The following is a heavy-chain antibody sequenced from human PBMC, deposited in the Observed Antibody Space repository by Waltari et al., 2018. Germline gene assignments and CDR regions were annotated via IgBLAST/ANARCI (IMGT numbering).Heavy chain of an antibody. CDR2: IYSGGSST. J-gene: IGHJ6*03. CDR3: AKEQGYYYGSLGDYYMDG. CDR1: GFTFSSYA. D-gene: IGHD3-10*01. Sequence: ESGGGLVQPGGSLRLSCAASGFTFSSYAMSSVRQAPGKGLERVTVIYSGGSSTYYADSVKGRFTISREKSKNTLYLQMNSLRAEDTAVYYCAKEQGYYYGSLGDYYMDGWGKGTTVTVSS. V-gene: IGHV3-23*03.